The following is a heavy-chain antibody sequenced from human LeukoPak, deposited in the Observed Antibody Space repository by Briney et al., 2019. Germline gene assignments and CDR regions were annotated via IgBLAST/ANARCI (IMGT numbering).Heavy chain of an antibody. CDR3: ASLPYSSSAPGGY. CDR1: GGSISSGGYY. V-gene: IGHV4-31*03. D-gene: IGHD6-6*01. Sequence: PSETLSLTCTVSGGSISSGGYYWSWIRQHPGKGLEWIGYIYYSGSTYYNPSLKSRATISVDTSKNQFSLKLSSVTAADTAVYYCASLPYSSSAPGGYWGQGTLVTVSS. J-gene: IGHJ4*02. CDR2: IYYSGST.